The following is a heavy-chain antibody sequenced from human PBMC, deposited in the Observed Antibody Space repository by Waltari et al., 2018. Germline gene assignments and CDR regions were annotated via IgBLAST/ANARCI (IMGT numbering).Heavy chain of an antibody. CDR3: ARKAVVVAATILRSGGYYYYMDV. CDR2: ISWNSGSI. Sequence: EVQLVESGGGLVQPGRSLRLSCAASGFTFDDYAMHWVRQAPGKGLEWVSGISWNSGSIGYADSVKGRFTISRDNAKNSLYLQMNSLRAEDTALYYCARKAVVVAATILRSGGYYYYMDVWGKGTTVTVSS. J-gene: IGHJ6*03. D-gene: IGHD2-15*01. V-gene: IGHV3-9*01. CDR1: GFTFDDYA.